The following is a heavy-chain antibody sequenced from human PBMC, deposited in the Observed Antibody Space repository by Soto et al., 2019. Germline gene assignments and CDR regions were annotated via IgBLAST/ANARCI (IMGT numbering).Heavy chain of an antibody. J-gene: IGHJ4*02. CDR2: IYHSGST. V-gene: IGHV4-30-2*01. CDR1: GGSISGGGGC. D-gene: IGHD3-10*01. Sequence: TSETLSVRCGVAGGSISGGGGCWSWIRQPPGKGLEWIGYIYHSGSTYYNPSLKSRVTISVDRSKNQFSLKLSSVTAADTAVYYCARGPPFGYWGQGTQVTVSS. CDR3: ARGPPFGY.